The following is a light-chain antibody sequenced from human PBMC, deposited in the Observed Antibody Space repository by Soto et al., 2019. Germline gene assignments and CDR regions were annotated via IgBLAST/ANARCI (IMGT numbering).Light chain of an antibody. Sequence: DIQMTQSPDSLSASVGYSVTITCRASQTISSYLNWYQQKAGKAPNLLLYGVSTLQSAVPSRFSGRGSGTDFTLTISSLQPEDFATSYCQQSYSTPPWTFGQGTKVDIK. CDR2: GVS. V-gene: IGKV1-39*01. CDR1: QTISSY. J-gene: IGKJ1*01. CDR3: QQSYSTPPWT.